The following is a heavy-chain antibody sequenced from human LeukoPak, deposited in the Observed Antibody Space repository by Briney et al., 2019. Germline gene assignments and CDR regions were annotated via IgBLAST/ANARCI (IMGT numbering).Heavy chain of an antibody. Sequence: PGGSLRLSCAASGFTFSSYGMHWVRQAPGKGLEWVAVISYDGSNKYYADSVKGRFTISRDNSKNTLYLQMNSLRAEDTAVYYCAREVDYSNSDPYYYYGMDVWGQGTTVTVSS. V-gene: IGHV3-30*03. CDR2: ISYDGSNK. J-gene: IGHJ6*02. CDR1: GFTFSSYG. CDR3: AREVDYSNSDPYYYYGMDV. D-gene: IGHD4-4*01.